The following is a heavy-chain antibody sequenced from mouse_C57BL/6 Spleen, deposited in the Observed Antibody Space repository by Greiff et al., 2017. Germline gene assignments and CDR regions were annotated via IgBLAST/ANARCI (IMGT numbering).Heavy chain of an antibody. D-gene: IGHD3-3*01. Sequence: QVQLQQPGAELVKPGASVKMSCKASGYTFTSYWITWVKQRPGQGLEWIGDIYPGSGSTNYNEKFKSKATLTVDTSSSTAYMQLSSLTSEDSAVYYCAREGRGHYYAMDYWGQGTSVTVSA. V-gene: IGHV1-55*01. CDR3: AREGRGHYYAMDY. CDR1: GYTFTSYW. J-gene: IGHJ4*01. CDR2: IYPGSGST.